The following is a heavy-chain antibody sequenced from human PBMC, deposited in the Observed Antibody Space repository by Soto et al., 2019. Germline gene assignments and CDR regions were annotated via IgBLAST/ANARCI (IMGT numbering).Heavy chain of an antibody. Sequence: GGSLRLSCEASGFTFNKYAMNWVRQAPGKGLERVSAISGSGGSTDYAASVKGRFTTSRDNSKSTLYLQMSSLRAEDTAVYYCAKRFCSKTSCYTLSVNNALDVWGQGTTVTVSS. CDR1: GFTFNKYA. CDR2: ISGSGGST. V-gene: IGHV3-23*01. J-gene: IGHJ6*02. D-gene: IGHD2-2*01. CDR3: AKRFCSKTSCYTLSVNNALDV.